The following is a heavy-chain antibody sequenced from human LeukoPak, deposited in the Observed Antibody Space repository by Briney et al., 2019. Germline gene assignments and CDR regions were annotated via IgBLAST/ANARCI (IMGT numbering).Heavy chain of an antibody. CDR1: GFTFSSCA. CDR2: ISGSGFTT. CDR3: AIRCRTNFDGGFDS. J-gene: IGHJ4*02. V-gene: IGHV3-23*01. Sequence: GGSLRLSCAASGFTFSSCAMSWVRQAPGKGLERVSGISGSGFTTNYADSVKGRFTISRDNSKNTLYMQMNSLRAEDTAVYYCAIRCRTNFDGGFDSWGQGTLVTVSS. D-gene: IGHD1-1*01.